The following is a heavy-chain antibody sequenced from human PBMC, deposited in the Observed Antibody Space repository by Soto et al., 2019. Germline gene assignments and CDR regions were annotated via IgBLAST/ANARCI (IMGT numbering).Heavy chain of an antibody. J-gene: IGHJ3*02. CDR2: IYYSGST. Sequence: QVQLQESGPGLVKPSQTLSLTCTVSGGSISSGGYYWSWIRQHPGKGLEWIGYIYYSGSTYYNPSLKSRVTISVDTYKNQFSLKLSSVTAADTAVYYCAREMDIVVVVAATPGAFDIWGQGTMVTVSS. V-gene: IGHV4-31*03. D-gene: IGHD2-15*01. CDR3: AREMDIVVVVAATPGAFDI. CDR1: GGSISSGGYY.